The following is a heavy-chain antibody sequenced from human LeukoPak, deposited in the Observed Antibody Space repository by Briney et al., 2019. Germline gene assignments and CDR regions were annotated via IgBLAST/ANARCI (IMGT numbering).Heavy chain of an antibody. Sequence: GGSLRLSCAASGFSFSRYCMSWIRQAPGKGLEWVANIKQDGIDKNYVDSVKGRFTISRDNAKNSLYLQMNSLRAEDTAVYYCVTDKIVGPGLFENWGQGTLVTVSA. D-gene: IGHD1-26*01. CDR2: IKQDGIDK. J-gene: IGHJ4*02. CDR1: GFSFSRYC. CDR3: VTDKIVGPGLFEN. V-gene: IGHV3-7*01.